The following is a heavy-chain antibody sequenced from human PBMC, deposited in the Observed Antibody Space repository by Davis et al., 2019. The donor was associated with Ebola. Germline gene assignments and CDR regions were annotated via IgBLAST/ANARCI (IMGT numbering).Heavy chain of an antibody. J-gene: IGHJ4*02. CDR3: ARAPTWSQINYYCFDY. V-gene: IGHV1-8*01. D-gene: IGHD3-10*01. CDR1: GYTFTNYD. CDR2: MNPNSGNT. Sequence: ASVKVSCKAAGYTFTNYDINWVRQATGQGLEWMGWMNPNSGNTGYAQKFQGRVTMTRNTSISTAYMELKSLRSEDTAVYYCARAPTWSQINYYCFDYWGQGTLVTVSS.